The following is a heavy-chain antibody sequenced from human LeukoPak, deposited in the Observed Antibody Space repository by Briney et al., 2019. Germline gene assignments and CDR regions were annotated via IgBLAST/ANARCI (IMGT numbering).Heavy chain of an antibody. CDR1: GFTFSSYA. J-gene: IGHJ6*02. V-gene: IGHV3-23*01. D-gene: IGHD5-18*01. Sequence: GGSLRLSCAASGFTFSSYAMSWVRQAPGKGLEWVSAISGSGGSTYYADSVKGRFTISRDNSKNTLYLQMNSLRAEDTAVYYCARAKTLDSYGFYYYYGMDVWGQGTTVTVSS. CDR2: ISGSGGST. CDR3: ARAKTLDSYGFYYYYGMDV.